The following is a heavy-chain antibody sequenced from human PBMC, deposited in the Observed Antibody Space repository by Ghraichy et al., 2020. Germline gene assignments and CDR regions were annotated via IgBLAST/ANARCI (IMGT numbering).Heavy chain of an antibody. J-gene: IGHJ4*02. D-gene: IGHD5-24*01. Sequence: GGSLRLSCAASGFTFSSYGMHCVRQAPGKGLEWVAVISYDGSNKYYADSVKGRFTISRDNSKNTLYLQMNSLRAEDTAVYYCAKGSRDGYNARFDYWGQGTLVTVSS. CDR1: GFTFSSYG. CDR3: AKGSRDGYNARFDY. CDR2: ISYDGSNK. V-gene: IGHV3-30*18.